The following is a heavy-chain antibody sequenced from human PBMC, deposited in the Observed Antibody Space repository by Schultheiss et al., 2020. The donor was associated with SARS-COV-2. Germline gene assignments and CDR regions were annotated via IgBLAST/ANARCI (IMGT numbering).Heavy chain of an antibody. CDR1: GDSISSGN. Sequence: ETLSLTCAVSGDSISSGNWWSWVRQAPGKGLEWVSSISTRRNYMFYADSVKGRFTISRDNAKNSLYLQMNSLRAEDTAVYYCARDGGEAVAGPTDWFDPWGQGTLVTVSS. CDR2: ISTRRNYM. J-gene: IGHJ5*02. V-gene: IGHV3-21*01. CDR3: ARDGGEAVAGPTDWFDP. D-gene: IGHD6-19*01.